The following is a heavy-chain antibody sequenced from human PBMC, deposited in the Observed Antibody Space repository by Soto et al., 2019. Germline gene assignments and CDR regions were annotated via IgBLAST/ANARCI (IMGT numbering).Heavy chain of an antibody. V-gene: IGHV3-23*01. CDR1: GLTFSSYA. Sequence: EVQLLESGGGLVQPGGSLRISCAASGLTFSSYAMTWVRQAPGKGLEWVSGISGSGGITYYADSVKGRFTISRDNSKNTLYLQMNSLRAEDTAVYYCARVWGPRHYYYGMDVWGQGTTVTVSS. CDR3: ARVWGPRHYYYGMDV. D-gene: IGHD7-27*01. CDR2: ISGSGGIT. J-gene: IGHJ6*02.